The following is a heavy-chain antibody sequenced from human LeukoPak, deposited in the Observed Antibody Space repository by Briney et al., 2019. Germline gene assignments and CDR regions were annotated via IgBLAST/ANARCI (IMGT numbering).Heavy chain of an antibody. D-gene: IGHD3-22*01. CDR1: GYSFTTYW. V-gene: IGHV5-51*01. J-gene: IGHJ4*02. CDR3: AREPDSSGYSFDY. CDR2: IYPGDSDT. Sequence: GESLKISGGGSGYSFTTYWIGWVRQMPGKGLEWMGVIYPGDSDTRYSPSFQGQVTISADKSISTAYLQWSSLKASDTAMYYYAREPDSSGYSFDYWGQGTLVTASS.